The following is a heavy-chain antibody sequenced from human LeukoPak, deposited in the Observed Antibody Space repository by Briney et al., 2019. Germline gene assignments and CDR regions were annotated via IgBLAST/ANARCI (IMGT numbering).Heavy chain of an antibody. CDR1: GFTFSSYG. J-gene: IGHJ4*02. CDR3: AKAISSSWYRGIDY. V-gene: IGHV3-30*18. Sequence: GRSLRLSCAASGFTFSSYGMHWVRQAPGKGLEWVAVISYDGSNKYYADPVKGRFTIPRDNSKNTLYLQMNSLRAEDTAVYYCAKAISSSWYRGIDYWGQGTLVTVSS. D-gene: IGHD6-13*01. CDR2: ISYDGSNK.